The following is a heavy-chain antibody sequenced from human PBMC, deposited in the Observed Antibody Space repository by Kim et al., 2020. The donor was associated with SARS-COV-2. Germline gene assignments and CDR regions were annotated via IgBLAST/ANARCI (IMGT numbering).Heavy chain of an antibody. Sequence: ASVKVSCKASGYTFTSYGISWVRQAPGQGLEWMGWISAYNGNTNYAQKLQGRVTMTTDTSTSTAYMELRSLRSDDTAVYYCARTGTTYLYYYYGMDVWGQGTTVTVSS. V-gene: IGHV1-18*01. J-gene: IGHJ6*02. CDR1: GYTFTSYG. CDR3: ARTGTTYLYYYYGMDV. D-gene: IGHD1-7*01. CDR2: ISAYNGNT.